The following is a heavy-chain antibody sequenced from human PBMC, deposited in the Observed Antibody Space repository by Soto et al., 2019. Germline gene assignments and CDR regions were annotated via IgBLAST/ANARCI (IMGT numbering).Heavy chain of an antibody. V-gene: IGHV1-69*01. CDR1: GGTFSSYA. D-gene: IGHD3-3*01. CDR2: IIPIFGTA. J-gene: IGHJ4*02. CDR3: ASGYDCWSGSPTQPIDY. Sequence: QVQLVQSGAEVKKPGSSVKVSCKASGGTFSSYAISWVRQAPGQGREWMGGIIPIFGTANYAQKFQGRVTITAYDSTSTAYMELSIQRSEDTAVYYCASGYDCWSGSPTQPIDYWGQGTLVTVSS.